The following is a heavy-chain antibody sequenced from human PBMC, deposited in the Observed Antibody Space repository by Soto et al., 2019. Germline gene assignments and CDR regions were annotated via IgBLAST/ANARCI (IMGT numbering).Heavy chain of an antibody. CDR1: GFAFADFA. CDR2: ISWNSAII. V-gene: IGHV3-9*01. J-gene: IGHJ4*02. Sequence: EVQLVESGGDLVQPGKSLRLSCAASGFAFADFAMHWVRQAPGKGLEWISGISWNSAIIGYADSVKGRFTISRDNAKNSRYLQMTSLRAEDTALYYCAKDISYYDSSGYLDYWGQGVVVTVSA. D-gene: IGHD3-22*01. CDR3: AKDISYYDSSGYLDY.